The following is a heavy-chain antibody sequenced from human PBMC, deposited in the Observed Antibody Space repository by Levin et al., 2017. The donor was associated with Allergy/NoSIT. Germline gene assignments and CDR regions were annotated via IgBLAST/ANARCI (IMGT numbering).Heavy chain of an antibody. D-gene: IGHD6-13*01. CDR3: ASPFEYSSTWTFSF. J-gene: IGHJ4*02. V-gene: IGHV3-11*03. CDR2: ISSSSSYT. Sequence: GESLKISCAASGFTFSDYYMSWIRQAPGKGLEWVSYISSSSSYTNYADSVKGRFTISRDNAKNSLYLQMNSLRAEDTAVYYCASPFEYSSTWTFSFWGQGTLVTVSS. CDR1: GFTFSDYY.